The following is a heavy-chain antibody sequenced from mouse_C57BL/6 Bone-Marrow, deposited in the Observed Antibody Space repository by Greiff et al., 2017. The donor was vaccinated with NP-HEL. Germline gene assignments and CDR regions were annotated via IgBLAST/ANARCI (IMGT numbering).Heavy chain of an antibody. CDR2: ISDGGSYT. CDR3: ARDGGTVSWYFDV. J-gene: IGHJ1*03. V-gene: IGHV5-4*01. D-gene: IGHD1-1*01. Sequence: DVKLVESGGGLVKPGGSLKLSCAASGFTFSSYAMSWVRQTPEKRLEWVATISDGGSYTYYPDNVKGRFTISRDNAKNNLYLQMSHLKSEDTAMYYCARDGGTVSWYFDVWGTGTTVTVSS. CDR1: GFTFSSYA.